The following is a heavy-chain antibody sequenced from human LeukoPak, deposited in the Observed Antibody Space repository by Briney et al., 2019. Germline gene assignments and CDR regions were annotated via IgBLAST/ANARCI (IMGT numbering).Heavy chain of an antibody. V-gene: IGHV3-74*01. CDR3: ARDRGALDS. CDR2: VNSDGSIT. J-gene: IGHJ4*02. D-gene: IGHD1-26*01. Sequence: GGSLRLSCAASGFIFNNYWMHWVRQAPGKGLLWVSRVNSDGSITVYADSVKGRFTISRDNAKNTLYLQMNSLKTEDTAVYYCARDRGALDSWGQGTLVTVSS. CDR1: GFIFNNYW.